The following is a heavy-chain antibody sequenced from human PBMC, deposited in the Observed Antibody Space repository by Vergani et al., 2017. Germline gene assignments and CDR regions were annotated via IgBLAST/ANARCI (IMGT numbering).Heavy chain of an antibody. CDR1: GFTFGDYA. CDR2: IRSTAYGGTT. Sequence: EVQLVESGGGLVKPGRSLRLSCTASGFTFGDYAMSWVRQAPGQGLEWVGFIRSTAYGGTTEYAASVKGRFTLTRDDSKSIAYPQMTSLKTDDTAVYYYTRDLTACFCELIPPYCYYGIDGWGQGTTVTVSS. D-gene: IGHD3-10*01. J-gene: IGHJ6*02. V-gene: IGHV3-49*04. CDR3: TRDLTACFCELIPPYCYYGIDG.